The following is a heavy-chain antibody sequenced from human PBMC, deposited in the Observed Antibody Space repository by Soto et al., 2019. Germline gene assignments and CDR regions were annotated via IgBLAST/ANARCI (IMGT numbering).Heavy chain of an antibody. Sequence: QVQLVESGGGVVQPGRSLRLSCAASGFTFSSYGMHWVRQAPGKGLEWVAVIWYDGSNKYYADSVKGRFTISRDNSKNTLYLQMNSLRAEDTAVYYCARDQQVTVTKNNWYFDLWGRGTLVTVSS. D-gene: IGHD4-17*01. J-gene: IGHJ2*01. CDR2: IWYDGSNK. CDR3: ARDQQVTVTKNNWYFDL. CDR1: GFTFSSYG. V-gene: IGHV3-33*01.